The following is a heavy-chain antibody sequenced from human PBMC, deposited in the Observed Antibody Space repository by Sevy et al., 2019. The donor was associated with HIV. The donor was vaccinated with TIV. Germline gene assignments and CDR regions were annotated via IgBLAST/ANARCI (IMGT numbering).Heavy chain of an antibody. J-gene: IGHJ4*02. CDR3: AATKDYYESSGPPFDY. CDR2: FDPEDGET. CDR1: GYTLHKLS. V-gene: IGHV1-24*01. Sequence: ASVQVACQVSGYTLHKLSMHWVRQAPAKGLEWMGRFDPEDGETFYEQKFQGRVTMTEDTSTDTAYMELSSLRSDDTAVYYCAATKDYYESSGPPFDYWGQGTLVTVSS. D-gene: IGHD3-22*01.